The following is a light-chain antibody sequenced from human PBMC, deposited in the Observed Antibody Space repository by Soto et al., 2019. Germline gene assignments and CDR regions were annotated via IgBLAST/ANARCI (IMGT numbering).Light chain of an antibody. CDR3: HQYGNSPQT. J-gene: IGKJ1*01. CDR1: QSVSSSY. CDR2: DAS. Sequence: EIVLTQSPATLSLSPGERATLSCRASQSVSSSYLAWYQQKPGQAPRLLIYDASTRATGIPVRFIGSGSGTDFTLTINRLEPEDFAVYYCHQYGNSPQTFGQGNKVDIK. V-gene: IGKV3-20*01.